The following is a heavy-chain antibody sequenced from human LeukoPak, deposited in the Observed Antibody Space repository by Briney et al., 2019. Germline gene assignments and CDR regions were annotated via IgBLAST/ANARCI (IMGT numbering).Heavy chain of an antibody. V-gene: IGHV3-21*01. CDR2: ISSSSSYI. Sequence: KPGGSLRLSCAASGLTFSSYSMNWVRQAPGKGLEWVSSISSSSSYIYYADSVKGRFTISRDNAKNSLYLQMNSLRAEDTAVYYCARDSKRYSSSSDHWGQGTLVTVSS. CDR3: ARDSKRYSSSSDH. J-gene: IGHJ5*02. CDR1: GLTFSSYS. D-gene: IGHD6-6*01.